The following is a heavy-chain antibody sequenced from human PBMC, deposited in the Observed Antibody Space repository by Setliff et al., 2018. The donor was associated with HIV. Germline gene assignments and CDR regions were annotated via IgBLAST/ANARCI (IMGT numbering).Heavy chain of an antibody. V-gene: IGHV3-30*02. J-gene: IGHJ2*01. CDR1: GFTFNRYG. CDR2: IWYDGSKK. CDR3: AKDMEYDTSVYYHWYFDL. D-gene: IGHD3-22*01. Sequence: LRLSCAASGFTFNRYGMHWVRQAPGRGLEWVAFIWYDGSKKFYADSVKGRFTISRDNSKNTLHLQMNSLRAEDTALYYCAKDMEYDTSVYYHWYFDLWGRGALVTVSS.